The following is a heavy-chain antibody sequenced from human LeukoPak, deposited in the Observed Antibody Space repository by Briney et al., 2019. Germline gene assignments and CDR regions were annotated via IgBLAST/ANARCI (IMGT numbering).Heavy chain of an antibody. V-gene: IGHV3-53*01. CDR2: IYSGGST. D-gene: IGHD6-19*01. CDR1: GFTVSSNY. J-gene: IGHJ4*02. Sequence: GSLRLSCAASGFTVSSNYMSWVRQAPGKGLEWVTVIYSGGSTYYADSVKGRFTISRDNSKNTLYLQMNSLRAEDTAVYYCARGAYSSGWYLTLDYWGQGTLVTVSS. CDR3: ARGAYSSGWYLTLDY.